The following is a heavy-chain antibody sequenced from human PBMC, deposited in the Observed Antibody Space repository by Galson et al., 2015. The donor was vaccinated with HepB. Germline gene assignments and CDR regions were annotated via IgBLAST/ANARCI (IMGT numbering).Heavy chain of an antibody. D-gene: IGHD2-21*02. CDR1: GFTFSTYS. Sequence: SLRLSCAASGFTFSTYSMNWVRQAPGKGLEWISYIDTGTRTIFYADSVKGRFTISRDNAKNSLYLQMNSLRVEDTAVYYCAREDCGGDCNFGGSFDYWGQGALVTVSS. CDR3: AREDCGGDCNFGGSFDY. CDR2: IDTGTRTI. V-gene: IGHV3-48*04. J-gene: IGHJ4*02.